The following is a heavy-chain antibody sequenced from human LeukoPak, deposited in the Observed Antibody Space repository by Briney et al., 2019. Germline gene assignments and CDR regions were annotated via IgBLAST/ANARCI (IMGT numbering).Heavy chain of an antibody. J-gene: IGHJ4*02. D-gene: IGHD6-13*01. CDR1: GFTFSSYG. CDR2: ISSSSSYI. CDR3: ARAGSSWWVFDY. V-gene: IGHV3-21*01. Sequence: GGSLRLSCAGSGFTFSSYGMHWVRQAPGKGLEWVSSISSSSSYIYYADSVKGRFTISRDNAKNSLYLQMNSLRAEDTAVYYCARAGSSWWVFDYWGQGTLVTVSS.